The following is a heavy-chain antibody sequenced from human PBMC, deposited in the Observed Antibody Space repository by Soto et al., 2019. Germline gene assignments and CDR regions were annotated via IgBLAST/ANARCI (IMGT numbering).Heavy chain of an antibody. CDR2: MNPNRGKT. CDR3: ARGDYYASGDFDP. CDR1: GYTFTNFD. J-gene: IGHJ5*02. V-gene: IGHV1-8*01. D-gene: IGHD3-10*01. Sequence: ASVKVSCKASGYTFTNFDINWVRQATGQGLEWMGWMNPNRGKTGYALKFQGRVTMTRNTSISTAYMELSSLKSEDTAVYYCARGDYYASGDFDPWGQGTLVTVSS.